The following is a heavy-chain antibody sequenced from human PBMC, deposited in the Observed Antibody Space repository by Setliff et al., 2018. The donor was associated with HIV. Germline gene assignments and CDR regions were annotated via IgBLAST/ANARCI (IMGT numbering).Heavy chain of an antibody. CDR1: GGTFSSYG. V-gene: IGHV1-69*06. Sequence: GASVKVSCKASGGTFSSYGISWVRQAPGQGLEWVGGIIPTFGTVNYAQKFQGRVTMTEDTSTDTAYMELSSLRSEDTAMYYCATIRAYYYDSSGQEYFQHWGHGTLVTVSS. CDR2: IIPTFGTV. CDR3: ATIRAYYYDSSGQEYFQH. J-gene: IGHJ1*01. D-gene: IGHD3-22*01.